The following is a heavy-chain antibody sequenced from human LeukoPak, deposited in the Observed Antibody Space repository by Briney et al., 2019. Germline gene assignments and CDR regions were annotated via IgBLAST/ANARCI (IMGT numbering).Heavy chain of an antibody. V-gene: IGHV4-34*01. J-gene: IGHJ1*01. Sequence: SSETLSLTCAVYGGSFSGYYWSWIRQPPGKGLEWIGEINHSGSTNYNPSLKSRVTISVDTSKNQFSLKLSSVTAADTAVYYCARQAVYYDILTGYYNQRRKAECFQHWGQGTLVTVSS. D-gene: IGHD3-9*01. CDR3: ARQAVYYDILTGYYNQRRKAECFQH. CDR2: INHSGST. CDR1: GGSFSGYY.